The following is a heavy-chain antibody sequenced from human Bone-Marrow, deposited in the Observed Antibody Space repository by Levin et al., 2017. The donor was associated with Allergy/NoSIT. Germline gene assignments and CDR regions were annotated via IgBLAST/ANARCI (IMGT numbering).Heavy chain of an antibody. CDR3: ARRVVGATNWFDP. V-gene: IGHV4-59*01. J-gene: IGHJ5*02. D-gene: IGHD1-26*01. Sequence: PSETLSLNCTVSGASMTDFYWSWIRQSPGKGLEWIGYAFYSGTTTYNPSLRSRVTISVHTSKNQFSLQLTSVTAADTAMYYCARRVVGATNWFDPWGQGILVTVSS. CDR1: GASMTDFY. CDR2: AFYSGTT.